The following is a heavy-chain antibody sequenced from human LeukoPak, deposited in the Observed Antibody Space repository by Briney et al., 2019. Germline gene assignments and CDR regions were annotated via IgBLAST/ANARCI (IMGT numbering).Heavy chain of an antibody. CDR2: IYYSGST. D-gene: IGHD3-10*01. Sequence: SETLSLTCTVSGGSISSYYWSWLRQPPGKGLEWIGYIYYSGSTNYNPSLKSRVTISVDTSKSQFSLKLSSVTAADTAIYYCARGGYYGSGNDFRFDPWGQGTLVTVSS. V-gene: IGHV4-59*01. CDR1: GGSISSYY. CDR3: ARGGYYGSGNDFRFDP. J-gene: IGHJ5*02.